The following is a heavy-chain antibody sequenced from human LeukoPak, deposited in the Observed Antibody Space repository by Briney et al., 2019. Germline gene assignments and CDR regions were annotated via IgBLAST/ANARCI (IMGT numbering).Heavy chain of an antibody. Sequence: GASVKVSCKASGYTFTSYGISWVRQAPGQGLEWMGWISAYNGNTNYAQKLQGRVTMTTDTSTSTAYMELRSLRSDDTAVYYCARAPAHYSSGWYDYWGQGTLVTVSS. V-gene: IGHV1-18*01. CDR2: ISAYNGNT. CDR1: GYTFTSYG. J-gene: IGHJ4*02. CDR3: ARAPAHYSSGWYDY. D-gene: IGHD6-19*01.